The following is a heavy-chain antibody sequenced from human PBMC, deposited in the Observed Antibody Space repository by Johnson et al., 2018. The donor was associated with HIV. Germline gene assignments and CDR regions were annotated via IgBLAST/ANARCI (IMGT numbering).Heavy chain of an antibody. CDR2: IKSKTDGGTT. CDR1: GFTFSDYY. V-gene: IGHV3-15*01. D-gene: IGHD3-10*01. Sequence: MLLVESGGGLVKPGGSLRLSCAASGFTFSDYYMSWIRQAPGKGLEWVGRIKSKTDGGTTDYAAPVKGRFTISRDASKNTLYLQMNSLRAEDTAVYYCARLPSWRGAFDIWGQGTMVTVSS. J-gene: IGHJ3*02. CDR3: ARLPSWRGAFDI.